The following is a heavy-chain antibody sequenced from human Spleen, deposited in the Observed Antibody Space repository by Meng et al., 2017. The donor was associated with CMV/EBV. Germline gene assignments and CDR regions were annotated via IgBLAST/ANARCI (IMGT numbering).Heavy chain of an antibody. CDR3: ARDQGDGEFDP. CDR1: GYSGSSNSAA. D-gene: IGHD2-21*02. J-gene: IGHJ5*02. CDR2: TYYRSKWYN. V-gene: IGHV6-1*02. Sequence: VHLHQAGEGLVQPSPNLSRTCASSGYSGSSNSAAWNWIRWSPSRGLEWLGRTYYRSKWYNDYAVSVKSRITIIPDTSKNQFSLQLNSVTPEDTAVYYCARDQGDGEFDPWGQGTLVTVSS.